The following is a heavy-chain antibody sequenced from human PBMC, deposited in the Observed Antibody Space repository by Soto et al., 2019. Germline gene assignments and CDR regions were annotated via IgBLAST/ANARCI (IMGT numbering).Heavy chain of an antibody. CDR2: INHSGST. D-gene: IGHD5-12*01. CDR1: GGSFSGYY. J-gene: IGHJ4*02. Sequence: QVQLQQWGAGLLKPSETLSLTCAVYGGSFSGYYWSWIRQPPGKGLEWIGEINHSGSTNYNPSPPSRVTPAVATSKNQFSLKLSSVTAADTAVYYCARGRWLRSSFDYWGQGTLVTVSS. V-gene: IGHV4-34*01. CDR3: ARGRWLRSSFDY.